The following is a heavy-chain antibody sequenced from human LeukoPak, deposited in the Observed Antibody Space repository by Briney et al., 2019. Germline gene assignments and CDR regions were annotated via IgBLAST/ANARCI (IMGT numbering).Heavy chain of an antibody. D-gene: IGHD1-26*01. V-gene: IGHV1-69*13. CDR3: AATRFSGSYFGPDAFDI. Sequence: SVKVSCKASGGTFISYAISWVRQAPGQGLEWMGGITPIFGTANYAQKFQGRVTITADESTSTAYMELRSLRSDDTAVYYCAATRFSGSYFGPDAFDIWGQGTMVTVSS. CDR1: GGTFISYA. J-gene: IGHJ3*02. CDR2: ITPIFGTA.